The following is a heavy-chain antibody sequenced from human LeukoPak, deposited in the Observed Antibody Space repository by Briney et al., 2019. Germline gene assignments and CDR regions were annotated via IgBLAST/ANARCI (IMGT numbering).Heavy chain of an antibody. CDR1: GFTFSSYA. CDR2: ISGSGGST. Sequence: GGSLRLSCAASGFTFSSYAMSWVRQAPGKGLEWVSAISGSGGSTYYADSVKGRFTISRDNSKNTLYLQMNSLRAEDTAVYYCAKVLPPMITFGEPFDSWGQGTLVTVSS. D-gene: IGHD3-16*01. J-gene: IGHJ4*02. V-gene: IGHV3-23*01. CDR3: AKVLPPMITFGEPFDS.